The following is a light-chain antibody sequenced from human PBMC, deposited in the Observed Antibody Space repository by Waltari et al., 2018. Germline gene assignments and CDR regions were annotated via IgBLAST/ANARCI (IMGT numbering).Light chain of an antibody. CDR1: SRSLGDSNV. CDR3: CSYATSSPWV. CDR2: EGD. V-gene: IGLV2-23*01. Sequence: QSALTQPASVSGSPGQSITISCPGASRSLGDSNVVSWYQQHPGKAPKLMIYEGDKRPSGVSNRFSGSKSGNMASLTISGLQAEDEADYYCCSYATSSPWVFGGGTKVTVL. J-gene: IGLJ3*02.